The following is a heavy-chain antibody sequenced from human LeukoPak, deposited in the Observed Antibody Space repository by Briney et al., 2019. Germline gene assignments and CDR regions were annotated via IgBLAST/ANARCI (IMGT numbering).Heavy chain of an antibody. Sequence: PSETLSLTCTVSGGSISSSSYYWGWIRQPPGKGLEWIGSIYYSGSTYYNPSLKSRVTISVDTSKNQFSLKLSSVTAADTAVYYCARIRPVAGTDYWGRGTLVTVSS. D-gene: IGHD6-19*01. CDR2: IYYSGST. CDR3: ARIRPVAGTDY. V-gene: IGHV4-39*07. J-gene: IGHJ4*02. CDR1: GGSISSSSYY.